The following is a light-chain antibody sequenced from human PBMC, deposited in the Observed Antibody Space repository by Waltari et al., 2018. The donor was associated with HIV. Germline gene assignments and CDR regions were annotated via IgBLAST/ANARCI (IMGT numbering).Light chain of an antibody. V-gene: IGKV2-28*01. CDR2: LGS. CDR3: MQALQTPFT. J-gene: IGKJ3*01. CDR1: QGLLHSNGYNY. Sequence: DIVMTQSPLSLSVTPGEPASISCRSSQGLLHSNGYNYLDWYLQKPGQSPQLLIYLGSNRASGVPDRFSGSGSGTDFTLKISRVEAEDVGVYYCMQALQTPFTFGPGTKVDIK.